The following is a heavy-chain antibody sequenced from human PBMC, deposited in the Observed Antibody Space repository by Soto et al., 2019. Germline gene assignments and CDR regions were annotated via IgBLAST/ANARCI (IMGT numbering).Heavy chain of an antibody. Sequence: GGSLRLSCAASGFTFSNAWMSWVRQAPGKGLEWIGRIKSKVDGGTTDYAALVKGRFTISRDDSKDTLFLQMNSLKTEDTAVYYCTTRVRHCSTPSCYFSYYYYGMDVWCQGTTVTVSS. CDR1: GFTFSNAW. V-gene: IGHV3-15*01. D-gene: IGHD2-2*01. J-gene: IGHJ6*02. CDR2: IKSKVDGGTT. CDR3: TTRVRHCSTPSCYFSYYYYGMDV.